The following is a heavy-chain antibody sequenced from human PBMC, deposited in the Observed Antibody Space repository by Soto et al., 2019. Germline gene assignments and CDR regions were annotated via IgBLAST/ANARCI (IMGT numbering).Heavy chain of an antibody. D-gene: IGHD3-16*02. CDR3: ARSMITFGGVIGNFDY. V-gene: IGHV4-31*03. Sequence: SETLSLTCTVSGGSISSGGYYWSWIRQHPGKGLEWIGYIYYSGSTYYNPSLKSRVTISVDTSKNQFSLKLSSVTAADTAVYYCARSMITFGGVIGNFDYWGQGTPVTVSS. CDR1: GGSISSGGYY. CDR2: IYYSGST. J-gene: IGHJ4*02.